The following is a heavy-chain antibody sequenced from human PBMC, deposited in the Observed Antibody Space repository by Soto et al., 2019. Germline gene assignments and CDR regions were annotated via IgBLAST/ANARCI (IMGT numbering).Heavy chain of an antibody. CDR2: INPNSGGT. Sequence: ASVKVSCKASGHTFTGYYMHWVRQAPGQGLEWMGWINPNSGGTNYAQKFQGRVTMTRDTSISTAYMELSRLRSDDTAVYYCAREVQLGGTPVYWGQGTLVTVSS. D-gene: IGHD1-1*01. CDR3: AREVQLGGTPVY. CDR1: GHTFTGYY. J-gene: IGHJ4*02. V-gene: IGHV1-2*02.